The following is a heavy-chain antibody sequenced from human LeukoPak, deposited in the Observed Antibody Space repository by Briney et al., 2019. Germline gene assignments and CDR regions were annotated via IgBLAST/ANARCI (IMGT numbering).Heavy chain of an antibody. D-gene: IGHD5-18*01. CDR2: IYTSGST. V-gene: IGHV4-4*07. J-gene: IGHJ5*02. CDR1: GGSISSYY. CDR3: AGSRSGYSPSFDP. Sequence: SETLSLTCTVSGGSISSYYWSWIRQPVGKGLEWIGRIYTSGSTNYNPSLKSRVTMSVDTSKNQFSLKLSSVTAADTAVYYCAGSRSGYSPSFDPWGQGTLVTVSS.